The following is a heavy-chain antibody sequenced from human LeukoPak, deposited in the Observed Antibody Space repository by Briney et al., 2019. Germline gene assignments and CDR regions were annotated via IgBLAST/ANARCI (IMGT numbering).Heavy chain of an antibody. J-gene: IGHJ5*02. CDR1: GGSISSSSYY. CDR2: IYYRGST. D-gene: IGHD1-26*01. V-gene: IGHV4-39*01. Sequence: SETLSLTCTVSGGSISSSSYYWGWIRQPPGKGLEWIGSIYYRGSTYYNPSLKSRVTISVDTSKNQFSLKLSSVTAADTAVYYCARRVGATAYGWFDPWGQGTLVTVPS. CDR3: ARRVGATAYGWFDP.